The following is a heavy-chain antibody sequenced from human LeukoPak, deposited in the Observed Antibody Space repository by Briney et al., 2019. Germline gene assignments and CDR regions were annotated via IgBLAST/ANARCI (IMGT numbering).Heavy chain of an antibody. D-gene: IGHD4-11*01. CDR3: ARGHDYSNY. CDR1: GYTFPSYW. J-gene: IGHJ4*02. V-gene: IGHV5-51*01. Sequence: GESLKISCKGSGYTFPSYWIGWVRQMPGKGLEWMGIIYPGDSDTTYSPSFQGHVTISADNSISTAYLQWNSLRASGTAMYYCARGHDYSNYWGQGTLVTVSS. CDR2: IYPGDSDT.